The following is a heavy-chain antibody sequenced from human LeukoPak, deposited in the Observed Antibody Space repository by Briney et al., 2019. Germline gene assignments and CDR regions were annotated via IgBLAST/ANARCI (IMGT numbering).Heavy chain of an antibody. CDR3: ARGRTGGWYDY. Sequence: SVKVSCKASGFTFTGYYMHWVRQAPGQGLEWMGWINPNSGDTKYAQNFQGRVTMTRDTSISTGYMELSSLRSDDTAVYFCARGRTGGWYDYWGQGTLVTVSS. J-gene: IGHJ4*02. D-gene: IGHD6-19*01. V-gene: IGHV1-2*02. CDR2: INPNSGDT. CDR1: GFTFTGYY.